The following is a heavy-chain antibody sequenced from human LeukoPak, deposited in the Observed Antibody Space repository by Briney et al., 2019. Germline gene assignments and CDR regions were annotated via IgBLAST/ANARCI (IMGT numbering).Heavy chain of an antibody. J-gene: IGHJ6*03. D-gene: IGHD2-2*01. V-gene: IGHV3-43*01. CDR2: MTWDAGTT. CDR1: GFTFDDYT. CDR3: AKGGQTAARDMDV. Sequence: GGSLRLSCAASGFTFDDYTMHWVRQPPGKGLEWVSLMTWDAGTTYYADSVKGRFTISRDNSKNSLYLQMNSLRSEDTALYYCAKGGQTAARDMDVWGKGTTATVSS.